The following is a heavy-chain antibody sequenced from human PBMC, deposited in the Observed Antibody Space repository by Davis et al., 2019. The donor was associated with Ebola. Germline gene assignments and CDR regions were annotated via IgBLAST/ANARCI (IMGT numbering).Heavy chain of an antibody. V-gene: IGHV5-51*01. D-gene: IGHD3-10*01. Sequence: GESLKISCKGSGYRFTSYWIGWVRQMPGKGLEWMGIIYPGDSDTRYSPSFQGQVTISADKSISTAYLQWRSLKASDTAMYYCARCDNYYASGVKAFDIWGQGTMVTVSS. J-gene: IGHJ3*02. CDR2: IYPGDSDT. CDR1: GYRFTSYW. CDR3: ARCDNYYASGVKAFDI.